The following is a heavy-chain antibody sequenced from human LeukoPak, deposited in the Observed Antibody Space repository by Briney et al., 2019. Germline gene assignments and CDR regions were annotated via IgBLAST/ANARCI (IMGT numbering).Heavy chain of an antibody. D-gene: IGHD4-11*01. CDR3: ARDLGIQSRTGNWFDP. CDR1: GFTFSSYA. J-gene: IGHJ5*02. V-gene: IGHV3-23*01. Sequence: GGSLRLSCAASGFTFSSYAMSWVRQAPGNGLEWVSAISGSGGSTYYADSVKGRFTISRYNSKNTLYLQMNSLRAEDTAVYHCARDLGIQSRTGNWFDPWGQGTLVTVSS. CDR2: ISGSGGST.